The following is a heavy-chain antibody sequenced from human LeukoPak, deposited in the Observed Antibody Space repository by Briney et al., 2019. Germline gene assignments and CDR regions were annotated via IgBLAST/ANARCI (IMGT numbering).Heavy chain of an antibody. CDR3: ARDWGGGTHDY. J-gene: IGHJ4*02. V-gene: IGHV3-74*01. Sequence: GESLKISCAASGFTFSSHWMHWARQAPGKGLVWVSRINGDETSTAYADSVKGRFTISRDNAKNTLYLQMNSLRAEDTAVYYCARDWGGGTHDYWGQGTLVTVSS. CDR2: INGDETST. D-gene: IGHD3-10*01. CDR1: GFTFSSHW.